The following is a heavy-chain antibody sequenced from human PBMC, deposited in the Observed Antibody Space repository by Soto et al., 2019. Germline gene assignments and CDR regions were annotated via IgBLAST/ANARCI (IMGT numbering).Heavy chain of an antibody. D-gene: IGHD6-13*01. CDR2: VRWENSTL. V-gene: IGHV3-9*01. Sequence: GGSLRLSCAASGFTFYNHDIHWLRQAPGKGLEWVSGVRWENSTLGYADSVKGRFTISRDNAKNFVYLQMNSLRAEDTAVYYCAKEARWYSNSAYYYYGMDVWGQGTTVTVSS. CDR1: GFTFYNHD. J-gene: IGHJ6*02. CDR3: AKEARWYSNSAYYYYGMDV.